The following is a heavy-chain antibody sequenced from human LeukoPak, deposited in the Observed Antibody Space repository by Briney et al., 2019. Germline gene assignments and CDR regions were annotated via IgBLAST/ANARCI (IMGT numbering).Heavy chain of an antibody. CDR1: GFTFSNYG. CDR3: AKGGAEWELLNWFDP. CDR2: ISYDGSNK. D-gene: IGHD1-26*01. J-gene: IGHJ5*02. V-gene: IGHV3-30*18. Sequence: GGSLRLSCAASGFTFSNYGMHWVRQAPGKGLEWVAVISYDGSNKYYTDSVKGRFTISRDNSKSTLYLQMNSLRAEDTAVYYCAKGGAEWELLNWFDPWGQGTLVTVSS.